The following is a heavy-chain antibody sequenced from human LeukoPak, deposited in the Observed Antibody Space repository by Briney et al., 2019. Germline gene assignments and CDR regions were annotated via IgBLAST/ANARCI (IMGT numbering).Heavy chain of an antibody. V-gene: IGHV1-69*05. D-gene: IGHD4-23*01. Sequence: GASVKVSCKASGGTFSSYAISWVRQAPGQGLEWMGGIIPIFGTANYAQKFQGRVTITTDESTSTAYMELSSLRSEDTAVYYCARDGDYGGTPGRAFDIWGQGTMVTVSS. CDR3: ARDGDYGGTPGRAFDI. J-gene: IGHJ3*02. CDR2: IIPIFGTA. CDR1: GGTFSSYA.